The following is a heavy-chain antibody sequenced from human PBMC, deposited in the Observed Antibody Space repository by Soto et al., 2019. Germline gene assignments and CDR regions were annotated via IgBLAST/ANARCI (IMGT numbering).Heavy chain of an antibody. D-gene: IGHD2-15*01. CDR1: CYLFTAYS. CDR3: AREENCSGGTCYSEYFHR. V-gene: IGHV1-46*01. CDR2: VNPSGGST. Sequence: SVKASSKASCYLFTAYSMHWVRLAPGQGLEWMGVVNPSGGSTKYAQNFQGRVTMTRDTSTTTIYMELSSLRSDDTAIYYCAREENCSGGTCYSEYFHRWGQGTLVTVS. J-gene: IGHJ1*01.